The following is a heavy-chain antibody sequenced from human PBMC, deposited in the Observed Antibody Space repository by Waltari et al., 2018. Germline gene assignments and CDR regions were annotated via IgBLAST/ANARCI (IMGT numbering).Heavy chain of an antibody. V-gene: IGHV3-11*01. Sequence: QVQLVESGGGLVKPGESLRLSCAASGFTFSDYYMNWIRQAPGKGLEWLKFICGTGNTIYYADSVKGRFTVSRDNAKNSLYLQIDNLRADDTAVYYCARGWLSLPYWGLGTPVTVSS. D-gene: IGHD3-22*01. J-gene: IGHJ4*02. CDR1: GFTFSDYY. CDR3: ARGWLSLPY. CDR2: ICGTGNTI.